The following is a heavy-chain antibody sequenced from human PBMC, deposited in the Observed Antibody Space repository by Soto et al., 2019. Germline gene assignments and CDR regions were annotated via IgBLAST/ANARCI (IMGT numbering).Heavy chain of an antibody. CDR3: ARRVSVAGTGNFDY. V-gene: IGHV4-39*01. CDR2: IYYSGST. Sequence: NPSETLSLTCTVSGGSISSSSYYWGWIRQPPGKGLEWIGSIYYSGSTYYNPSLKSRVTISVDTSKNQFSLKLSSVTAADTAVYYCARRVSVAGTGNFDYWGQGTLVTVSS. CDR1: GGSISSSSYY. D-gene: IGHD6-19*01. J-gene: IGHJ4*02.